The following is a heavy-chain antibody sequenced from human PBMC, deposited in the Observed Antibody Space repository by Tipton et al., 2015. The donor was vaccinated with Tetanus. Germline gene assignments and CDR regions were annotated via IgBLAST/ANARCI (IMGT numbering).Heavy chain of an antibody. Sequence: SLRLSCAASGFTVRSNYMSWVRQAPGKGLEWVSVLYPGGSTYSADSVRGRFTISRDNSKKTLYLEMNSLRVEDSGVYYCARDNGARVFDYWGQGTLVTVSS. J-gene: IGHJ4*02. D-gene: IGHD2-8*01. CDR3: ARDNGARVFDY. CDR2: LYPGGST. V-gene: IGHV3-66*01. CDR1: GFTVRSNY.